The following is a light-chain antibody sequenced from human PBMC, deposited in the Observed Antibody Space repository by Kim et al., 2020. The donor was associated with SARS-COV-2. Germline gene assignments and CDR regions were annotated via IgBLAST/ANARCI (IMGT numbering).Light chain of an antibody. J-gene: IGKJ1*01. CDR3: QQYNGFST. CDR2: DAS. CDR1: QSISTW. V-gene: IGKV1-5*01. Sequence: SASVGDRVTITCRASQSISTWLAWYQQKLGKAPKIMIYDASSLESGVPSRFSGSGSGTEFTLTISSLQPDDFATYYCQQYNGFSTFGQGTKVEIK.